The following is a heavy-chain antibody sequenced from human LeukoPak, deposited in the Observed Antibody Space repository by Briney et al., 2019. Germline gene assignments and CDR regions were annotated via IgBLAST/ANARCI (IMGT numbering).Heavy chain of an antibody. CDR2: IYHSGST. CDR1: GVSISSGGYS. V-gene: IGHV4-30-2*01. D-gene: IGHD1-26*01. CDR3: ARASPGGSYDFDY. Sequence: SETLSLTCAVSGVSISSGGYSWSWIRQPPGMGLEWIGYIYHSGSTYYNPSLKSRVTISVDRSKNQFSLKLSSVTAADTAVYYCARASPGGSYDFDYWGQGTLVTVSS. J-gene: IGHJ4*02.